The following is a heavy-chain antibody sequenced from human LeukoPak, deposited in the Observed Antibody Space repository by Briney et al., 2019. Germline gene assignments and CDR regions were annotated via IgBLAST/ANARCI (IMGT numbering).Heavy chain of an antibody. CDR1: GYTFTSYD. Sequence: GASVKVSCKASGYTFTSYDINWVRQATGQGLEWMGWMNPNSGNTGYAQKFQGRVTMTRNTSISTAYMELSSLRSEGTAVYYCARGRQWLGNYGMDVWGQGTTVTVSS. CDR3: ARGRQWLGNYGMDV. V-gene: IGHV1-8*01. D-gene: IGHD6-19*01. CDR2: MNPNSGNT. J-gene: IGHJ6*02.